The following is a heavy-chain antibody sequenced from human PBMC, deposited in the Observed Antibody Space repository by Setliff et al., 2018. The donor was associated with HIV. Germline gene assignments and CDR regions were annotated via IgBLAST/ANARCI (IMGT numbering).Heavy chain of an antibody. J-gene: IGHJ6*02. Sequence: PSETLSLTCTVSGDSVTDYYWSWIRQPPGKGLEWIGYIYFGGSANYNPSLKSRVTISADTSKNQFSLKLTSVTAADTAVYYCAREDQLLSGHYYYNGMDVWGQGTTVTVSS. CDR2: IYFGGSA. CDR1: GDSVTDYY. CDR3: AREDQLLSGHYYYNGMDV. V-gene: IGHV4-59*02. D-gene: IGHD2-2*01.